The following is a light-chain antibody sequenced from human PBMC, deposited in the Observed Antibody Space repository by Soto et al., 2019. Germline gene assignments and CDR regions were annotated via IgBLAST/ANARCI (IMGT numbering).Light chain of an antibody. Sequence: QSVLTQPPSASGSPGQSVTISCTGATSDVGAYDYVSWYQQHPGKVPKLMIYEVSKRPSGVPDRFSGSKSGNTASLTVSGLQAEDEADYYCASYAGGDIYSFGTGTKVTVL. CDR1: TSDVGAYDY. J-gene: IGLJ1*01. CDR2: EVS. V-gene: IGLV2-8*01. CDR3: ASYAGGDIYS.